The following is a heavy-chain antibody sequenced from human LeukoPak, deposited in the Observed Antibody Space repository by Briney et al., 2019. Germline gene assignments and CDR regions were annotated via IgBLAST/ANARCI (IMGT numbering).Heavy chain of an antibody. D-gene: IGHD6-13*01. V-gene: IGHV4-59*01. J-gene: IGHJ4*02. CDR3: ARGGIGAAGPVGY. CDR1: GGSISRYY. CDR2: IYYSGST. Sequence: SETLSLTCTVSGGSISRYYWSWIRQPPGKRLEWIGYIYYSGSTNYNPSLKSRVTISVDTSKSQFSLKLSSVTAADTAVYCCARGGIGAAGPVGYWGQGTLVTVSS.